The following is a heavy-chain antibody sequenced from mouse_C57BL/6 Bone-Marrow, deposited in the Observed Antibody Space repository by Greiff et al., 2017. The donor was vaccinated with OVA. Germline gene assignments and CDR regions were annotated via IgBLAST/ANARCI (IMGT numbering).Heavy chain of an antibody. V-gene: IGHV1-59*01. J-gene: IGHJ4*01. D-gene: IGHD3-2*02. CDR3: ARSGQLRLRGYYAMDY. CDR1: GYTFTSYW. Sequence: QVQLKQPGAELVRPGTSVKLSCKASGYTFTSYWMHWVKQRPGQGLEWIGVIDPSDSYTNYNQKFKGKATLTVDTSSSTAYMQLSSLTSEGSAVYYCARSGQLRLRGYYAMDYCGQGTSVTVSS. CDR2: IDPSDSYT.